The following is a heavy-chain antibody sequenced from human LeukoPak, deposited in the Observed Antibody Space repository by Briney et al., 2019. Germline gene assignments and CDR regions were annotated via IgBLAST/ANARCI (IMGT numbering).Heavy chain of an antibody. V-gene: IGHV1-2*02. CDR2: INPNSGGT. CDR3: ARDRLAAAGMGGWFDP. CDR1: GYTFTRYY. Sequence: ASVKVSCKASGYTFTRYYMHWVRQAPGQGLEWMGWINPNSGGTNYAQKFQGRVTMTRDTSISTAYMELSRLRSDDTAVYYCARDRLAAAGMGGWFDPWGQGTLVTVSS. D-gene: IGHD6-13*01. J-gene: IGHJ5*02.